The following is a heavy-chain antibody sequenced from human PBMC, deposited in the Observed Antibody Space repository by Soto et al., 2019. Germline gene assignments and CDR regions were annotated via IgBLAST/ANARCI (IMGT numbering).Heavy chain of an antibody. CDR2: ITGSGIDT. V-gene: IGHV3-23*01. Sequence: GSLRLSCAVSGFTFSHYAMAWVRQAPGKGLEYVSSITGSGIDTYYANSVRGRFTIFRDNSKNTLYVQMNSLRVEDTAVYYCAIARVADSSLDHWGQGTLVTVSS. CDR3: AIARVADSSLDH. CDR1: GFTFSHYA. J-gene: IGHJ4*02. D-gene: IGHD3-3*01.